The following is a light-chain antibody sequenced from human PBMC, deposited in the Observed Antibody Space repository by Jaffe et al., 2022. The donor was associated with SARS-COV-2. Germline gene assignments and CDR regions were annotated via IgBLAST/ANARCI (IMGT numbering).Light chain of an antibody. CDR1: QSVSLY. V-gene: IGKV1-39*01. CDR2: AAS. CDR3: QQSFSSPLS. Sequence: DIQMTQSPSSLSASVGDRVSITCRASQSVSLYLNWYQQKPGKAPKLLIYAASGLQNEVPSRFSGSGSGTHFTLTISSLQPEDFATYYCQQSFSSPLSFGGGTKVEIK. J-gene: IGKJ4*01.